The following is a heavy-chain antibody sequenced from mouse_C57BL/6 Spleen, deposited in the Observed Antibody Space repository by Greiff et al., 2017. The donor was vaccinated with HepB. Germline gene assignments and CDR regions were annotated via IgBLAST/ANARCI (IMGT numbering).Heavy chain of an antibody. CDR2: IYPGDGDT. V-gene: IGHV1-82*01. J-gene: IGHJ1*03. CDR1: GYAFSSSW. CDR3: AREGPYYGSSYHGYFDV. Sequence: VKLVESGPELVKPGASVKISCKASGYAFSSSWMNWVKQRPGKGLEWIGRIYPGDGDTNYNGKFKGKATLTADKSSSTAYMQLSSLTSEDSAVYFCAREGPYYGSSYHGYFDVWGTGTTVTVSS. D-gene: IGHD1-1*01.